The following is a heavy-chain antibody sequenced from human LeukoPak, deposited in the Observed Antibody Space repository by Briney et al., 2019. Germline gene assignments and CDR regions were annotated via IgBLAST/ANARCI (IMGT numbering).Heavy chain of an antibody. D-gene: IGHD6-13*01. CDR1: GYTFTTYA. CDR3: ARNGYNSNWYFYYYYMDV. V-gene: IGHV7-4-1*02. Sequence: ASVKVSCKASGYTFTTYAMNWVRQAPGQGLEWMGWINTNTGNPTYAQGFTGRFVFSLDTSVSTAYLQISSLKAEDTAVYYCARNGYNSNWYFYYYYMDVWGKGTTVTVSS. CDR2: INTNTGNP. J-gene: IGHJ6*03.